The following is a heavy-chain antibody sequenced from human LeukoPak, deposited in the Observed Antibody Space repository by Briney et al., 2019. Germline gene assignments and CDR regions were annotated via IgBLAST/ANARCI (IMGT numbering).Heavy chain of an antibody. D-gene: IGHD6-19*01. J-gene: IGHJ4*02. Sequence: GGSLRLSCAASGFTFSSYSMNWVRQAPGKGLEWVSSISSSSSYIYYADSVKGRFTISRDNAKNSLYLQMNSLRAEDTAVYYCASDVRIAVAGKFWGQGTLVTVSS. V-gene: IGHV3-21*01. CDR3: ASDVRIAVAGKF. CDR2: ISSSSSYI. CDR1: GFTFSSYS.